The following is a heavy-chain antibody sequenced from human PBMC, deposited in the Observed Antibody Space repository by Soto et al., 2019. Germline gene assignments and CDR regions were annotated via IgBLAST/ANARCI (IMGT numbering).Heavy chain of an antibody. CDR1: GGSISSGGYY. CDR3: ARGREGYCTNGVCYAGSLDY. V-gene: IGHV4-31*03. D-gene: IGHD2-8*01. J-gene: IGHJ4*02. CDR2: IDYSGST. Sequence: QVQLQESGPGLVKPSQTLSLTCTVSGGSISSGGYYWSWIRQHPGKGLEWMGYIDYSGSTYYNPSLQRRVTISVDPSKNQFSLKLSSVTAADTAVYYCARGREGYCTNGVCYAGSLDYWGQGTLVTVSS.